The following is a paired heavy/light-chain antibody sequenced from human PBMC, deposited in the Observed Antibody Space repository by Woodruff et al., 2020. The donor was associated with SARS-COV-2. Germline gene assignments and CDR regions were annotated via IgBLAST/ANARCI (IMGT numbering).Light chain of an antibody. J-gene: IGLJ2*01. CDR2: LEASGSY. Sequence: QPVLTQSSSASASLGSSVKLTCTLSSGHRSYIIAWHQQEPGKAPRYLMKLEASGSYKKGSGVPDRFSGSSSGADRSLTISNLQFEDEADYYCETWDSNTRVFGGGTKLTVL. CDR1: SGHRSYI. CDR3: ETWDSNTRV. V-gene: IGLV4-60*02.
Heavy chain of an antibody. CDR1: GGSISSSNW. V-gene: IGHV4-4*02. D-gene: IGHD2-8*02. J-gene: IGHJ4*02. Sequence: QVQLQESGPGLVKPSGTLSLTCAVSGGSISSSNWWTWVRQPPGKGLEWIGEIYHSGTTSYNPSLKSRLTVSMDKSKNLFSLTLNSVTAADTAVYYCARGAGGPLDYWGQGTLVTVSS. CDR3: ARGAGGPLDY. CDR2: IYHSGTT.